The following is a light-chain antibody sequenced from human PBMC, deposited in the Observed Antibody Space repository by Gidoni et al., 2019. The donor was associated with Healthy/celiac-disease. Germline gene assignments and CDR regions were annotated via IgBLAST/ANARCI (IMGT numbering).Light chain of an antibody. V-gene: IGKV4-1*01. Sequence: DIVMTQSPDSLAVALGERATINCKSSQSVLCSSNNTNYLAWYQQKPGQPPKLLIYWASTRESGVPDRFSGSGSGTDFTLTISSLQAEDVAVYYCQQYYSTPPTFGQGTKVEIK. CDR2: WAS. J-gene: IGKJ1*01. CDR1: QSVLCSSNNTNY. CDR3: QQYYSTPPT.